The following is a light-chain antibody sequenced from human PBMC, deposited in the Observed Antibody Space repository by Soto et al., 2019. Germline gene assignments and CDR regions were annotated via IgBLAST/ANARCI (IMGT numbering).Light chain of an antibody. V-gene: IGLV2-8*01. CDR2: EVS. J-gene: IGLJ2*01. CDR1: SSDVGGYNY. Sequence: QSALTQPPSAPGSPGQSVTLSCTGTSSDVGGYNYVSWYQQHPGKAPKLMIYEVSKRPSGVPDRFSGSKSGNTASLTVSGLQAEDEADYYCSSYAGSNNLVFGGGTKLTVL. CDR3: SSYAGSNNLV.